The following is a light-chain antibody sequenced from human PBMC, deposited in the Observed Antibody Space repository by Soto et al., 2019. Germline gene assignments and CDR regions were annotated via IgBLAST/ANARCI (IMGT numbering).Light chain of an antibody. Sequence: IVLTQSPGTLSLSPGERATLSCRASQSVRSSYLAWYQQKPGQAPRLLMYGASSRATGVPDRFSGSGSGTDFTLTISRLEPEDFALYYCQQYGSSPFTFGGGTKVEIK. V-gene: IGKV3-20*01. CDR1: QSVRSSY. CDR3: QQYGSSPFT. J-gene: IGKJ4*01. CDR2: GAS.